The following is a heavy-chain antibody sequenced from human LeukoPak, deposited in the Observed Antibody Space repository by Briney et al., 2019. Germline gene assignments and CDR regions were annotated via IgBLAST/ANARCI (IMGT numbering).Heavy chain of an antibody. Sequence: KPSETLSLTCPVSGGSISSYYWSWIRQHAGKGLEWIGRIYTSGSTNYNPSLKSRVTISVDTSKNQFSLKLSSVTAADTAVYYCARIRREPKDYYYYYMDVWGKGTTVTVSS. CDR3: ARIRREPKDYYYYYMDV. V-gene: IGHV4-4*07. CDR1: GGSISSYY. CDR2: IYTSGST. D-gene: IGHD1-26*01. J-gene: IGHJ6*03.